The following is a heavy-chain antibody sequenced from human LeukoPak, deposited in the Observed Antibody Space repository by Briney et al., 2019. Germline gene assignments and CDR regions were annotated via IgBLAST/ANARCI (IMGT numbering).Heavy chain of an antibody. CDR3: ARQFNNGFDI. V-gene: IGHV4-39*01. D-gene: IGHD2/OR15-2a*01. CDR2: ISYTGNT. Sequence: SETLSLTCTISGGSISSPTYSWGWIRQSPGKGLEWIENISYTGNTYYDPSLKSRVTLSVDTSKNQFSRKLNSVPATDTATYYWARQFNNGFDIWGRGTMVTVSS. J-gene: IGHJ3*02. CDR1: GGSISSPTYS.